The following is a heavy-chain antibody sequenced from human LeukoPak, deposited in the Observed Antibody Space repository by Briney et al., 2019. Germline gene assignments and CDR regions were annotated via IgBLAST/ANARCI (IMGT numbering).Heavy chain of an antibody. CDR2: IYSGGST. J-gene: IGHJ4*02. V-gene: IGHV3-66*01. CDR3: ASSAPLYFDY. CDR1: GFTVSSNY. Sequence: GGSLRLSCAASGFTVSSNYMSWVRQAPGKGLERVSVIYSGGSTYYADSVKGRFTISRDNSKNTLYLQMNSLRAEDTAVYYCASSAPLYFDYWGQGTLVTVSS.